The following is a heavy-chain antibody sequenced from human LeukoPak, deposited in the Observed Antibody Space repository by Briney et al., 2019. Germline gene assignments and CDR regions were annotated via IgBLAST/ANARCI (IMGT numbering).Heavy chain of an antibody. Sequence: GRSLRLSCAASGFTFDDYAMHWVRQAPGKGLEWVSGISWNSGSIGYADSVKGRFTISRDNAKNSLYLQMNSLRAEDTALYYCAKASSGWYAYFDYWGQGTLVTVSS. J-gene: IGHJ4*02. V-gene: IGHV3-9*01. CDR3: AKASSGWYAYFDY. D-gene: IGHD6-19*01. CDR1: GFTFDDYA. CDR2: ISWNSGSI.